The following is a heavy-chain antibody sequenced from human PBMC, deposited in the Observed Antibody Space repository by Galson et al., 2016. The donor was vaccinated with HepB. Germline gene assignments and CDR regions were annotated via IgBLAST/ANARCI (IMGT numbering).Heavy chain of an antibody. Sequence: SLRLSCAASGVTFGDYAMSWFRQTPGKGLEWVAGININGGSRVYAGSVKGRFTISRDNSKNTLSLQMNSLRVEDTALYYCAKSSGPSYHHYYMDVWGKGTTVTVSS. CDR1: GVTFGDYA. V-gene: IGHV3-23*01. CDR2: ININGGSR. CDR3: AKSSGPSYHHYYMDV. D-gene: IGHD3-22*01. J-gene: IGHJ6*03.